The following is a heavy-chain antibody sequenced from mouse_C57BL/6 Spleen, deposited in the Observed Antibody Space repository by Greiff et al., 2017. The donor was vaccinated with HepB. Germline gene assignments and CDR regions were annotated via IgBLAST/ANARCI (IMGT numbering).Heavy chain of an antibody. CDR1: GYSFTGYY. CDR2: INPSTGGT. J-gene: IGHJ4*01. CDR3: ARFAYYSNHYYAMDY. Sequence: VQLQQSGPELVKPGASVKISCKASGYSFTGYYMNWVKQSPEKSLEWIGEINPSTGGTTYNQKFKAKATLTVDKSYSTAYMQLKSLTSEDSAVYYCARFAYYSNHYYAMDYWGQGTSVTVSS. V-gene: IGHV1-42*01. D-gene: IGHD2-5*01.